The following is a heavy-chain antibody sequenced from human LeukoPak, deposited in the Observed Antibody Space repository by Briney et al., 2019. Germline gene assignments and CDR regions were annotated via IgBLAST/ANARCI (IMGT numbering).Heavy chain of an antibody. CDR2: IVPDSGGT. CDR1: GYTFTGYY. Sequence: ASVKVSCKTSGYTFTGYYLHWVRQAPGQGLEWMGRIVPDSGGTHYAQKFQVRVTVTRDTSITTVYMELGGLTSDDTAVYYCARVPGPYTTSRFDYWGQGTLVTVSS. J-gene: IGHJ4*02. D-gene: IGHD2-2*02. V-gene: IGHV1-2*02. CDR3: ARVPGPYTTSRFDY.